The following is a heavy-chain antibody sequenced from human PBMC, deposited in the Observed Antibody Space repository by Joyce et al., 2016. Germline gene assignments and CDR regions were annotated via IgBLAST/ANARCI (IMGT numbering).Heavy chain of an antibody. CDR2: IDPRSSYT. J-gene: IGHJ5*02. Sequence: EVQLVQSGAEVKKPGESLRISCKGSGYSFTSHWISWVRQMPGKGLEWMGRIDPRSSYTDYSPSFEGHVTISVDKTISAAYLQWSSLRASDTAIYYCARHVTDWFDPWGQGTLATVSS. D-gene: IGHD3-10*02. CDR3: ARHVTDWFDP. V-gene: IGHV5-10-1*03. CDR1: GYSFTSHW.